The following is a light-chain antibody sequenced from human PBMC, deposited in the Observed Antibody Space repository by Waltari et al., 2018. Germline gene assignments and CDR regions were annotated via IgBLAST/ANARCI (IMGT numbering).Light chain of an antibody. V-gene: IGLV1-40*01. Sequence: QSVLTQPPSVSGAPGQRVTISCPGSSSNIGAGYDVHWYPHLPGTVPKLLIYDNNNRPSGVPDRFSGSKFGASASLAITGLQAEDEADYYCQSFDSSLSGSVVFGGGTKLTVL. CDR3: QSFDSSLSGSVV. CDR1: SSNIGAGYD. J-gene: IGLJ2*01. CDR2: DNN.